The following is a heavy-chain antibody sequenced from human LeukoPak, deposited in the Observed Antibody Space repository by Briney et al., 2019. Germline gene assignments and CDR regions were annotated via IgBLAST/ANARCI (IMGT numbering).Heavy chain of an antibody. V-gene: IGHV3-21*01. J-gene: IGHJ4*02. CDR3: ARGGDYGDYFDY. CDR1: GFTFSSYS. D-gene: IGHD4-17*01. Sequence: GGSLRLSCAASGFTFSSYSMNWVRQAPGKGLEWVSSISSSSSYIYYADSVKGRFTISRDNAKNSLYLQMNSLRAEDTAVYYCARGGDYGDYFDYWGQGTLVTVSS. CDR2: ISSSSSYI.